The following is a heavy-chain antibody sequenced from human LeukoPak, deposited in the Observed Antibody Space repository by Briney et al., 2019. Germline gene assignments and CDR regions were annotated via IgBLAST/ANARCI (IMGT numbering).Heavy chain of an antibody. V-gene: IGHV3-23*01. CDR2: ISGSGDNT. Sequence: GRSLRLSCAASGFTFSSYAMSWVRQAPGKGLEWVSGISGSGDNTYYADSVKGRFTISRDNSKNTLYVQVNSLGTEDTAAYYCAKGSYYDSSGSFYFDYWGQGTLVTVSS. CDR1: GFTFSSYA. D-gene: IGHD3-22*01. J-gene: IGHJ4*02. CDR3: AKGSYYDSSGSFYFDY.